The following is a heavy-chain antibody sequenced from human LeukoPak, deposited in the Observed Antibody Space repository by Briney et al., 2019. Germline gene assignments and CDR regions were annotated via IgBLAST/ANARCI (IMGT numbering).Heavy chain of an antibody. V-gene: IGHV4-34*01. CDR1: GGSFSGYY. D-gene: IGHD3-9*01. CDR3: ASGLRYFDWLFHDAFDI. Sequence: SETLSLTCAVYGGSFSGYYWSWIRQPPGKGLEWIGEINHSGSTNYNPSLKSRVTISVDTSKNQFSLKLSSVTAADTAVYYCASGLRYFDWLFHDAFDIWGQGAMVTVSS. CDR2: INHSGST. J-gene: IGHJ3*02.